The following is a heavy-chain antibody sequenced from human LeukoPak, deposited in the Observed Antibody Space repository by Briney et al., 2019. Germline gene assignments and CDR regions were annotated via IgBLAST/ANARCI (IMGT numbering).Heavy chain of an antibody. J-gene: IGHJ4*02. CDR3: AKFSSSGSSGYYPTPFDY. D-gene: IGHD3-22*01. V-gene: IGHV3-23*01. CDR2: ISGSGGST. CDR1: GFTFSSYA. Sequence: GGSLRLSCAASGFTFSSYAMSWVRQAPGKGLEWVSAISGSGGSTYYADSVKGRFTISRGNSKNTLYLQMNSLRAEDTAVYYCAKFSSSGSSGYYPTPFDYWGQGTLVTVSS.